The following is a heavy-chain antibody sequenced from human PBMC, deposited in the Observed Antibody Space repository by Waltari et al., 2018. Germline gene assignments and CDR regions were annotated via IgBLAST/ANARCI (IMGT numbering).Heavy chain of an antibody. CDR3: ARVGGGKGYYFDY. J-gene: IGHJ4*02. CDR1: GGSISSGSYY. Sequence: QVQLQESGPGLVKPSQTLSLTCTVSGGSISSGSYYWSWIRQPAGKGLEWIGRIYTSGTTNYNPSLKRRATISVDTSKNQFPRKRSSVTAADTAVYYCARVGGGKGYYFDYWGQGTLVTVSS. CDR2: IYTSGTT. D-gene: IGHD3-16*01. V-gene: IGHV4-61*02.